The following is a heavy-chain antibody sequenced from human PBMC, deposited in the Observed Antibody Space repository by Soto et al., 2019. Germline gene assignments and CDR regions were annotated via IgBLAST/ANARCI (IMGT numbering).Heavy chain of an antibody. Sequence: GGSLRLSSATFGFTFDDYGMSWVRQVPGKGLEWVSGVNWNAAGIGYADSVKGRFAISRDNAKNSLYLQMDSLRADDTAVYYCARKSYSGDSGFYDYWGQGALVTVSS. D-gene: IGHD3-22*01. CDR2: VNWNAAGI. CDR1: GFTFDDYG. CDR3: ARKSYSGDSGFYDY. V-gene: IGHV3-20*03. J-gene: IGHJ4*02.